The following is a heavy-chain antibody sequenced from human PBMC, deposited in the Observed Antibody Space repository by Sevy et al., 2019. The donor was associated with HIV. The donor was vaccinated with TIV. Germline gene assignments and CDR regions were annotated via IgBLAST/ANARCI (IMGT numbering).Heavy chain of an antibody. J-gene: IGHJ4*02. D-gene: IGHD6-13*01. CDR2: ISSGSSYT. CDR3: ARDRIAAADHYFDY. CDR1: GFTFSGYY. Sequence: GGSLRLSCAASGFTFSGYYMSWIRQAPGKGLEWVSYISSGSSYTNYADTVRGRFTISSDNAKNSLYLQMNSLGAEDTAVYYCARDRIAAADHYFDYWGQGSLVTVSS. V-gene: IGHV3-11*06.